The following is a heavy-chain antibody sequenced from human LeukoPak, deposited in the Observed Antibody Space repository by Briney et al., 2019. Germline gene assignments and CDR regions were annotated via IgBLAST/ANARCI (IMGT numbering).Heavy chain of an antibody. V-gene: IGHV3-30*04. D-gene: IGHD3-3*01. CDR1: GFTFSIFP. CDR2: ISSGSEK. J-gene: IGHJ4*02. CDR3: ARDLELSAVYYLDS. Sequence: GGSLRLSCEASGFTFSIFPIHWVRQAPGKGLEWVALISSGSEKYYADSVKGRFTISRDNSKNMLYLQMNSLRADDTAVYYCARDLELSAVYYLDSWGQGTLVIVSS.